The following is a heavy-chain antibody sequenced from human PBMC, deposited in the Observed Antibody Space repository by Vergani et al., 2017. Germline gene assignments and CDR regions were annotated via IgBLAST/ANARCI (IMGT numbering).Heavy chain of an antibody. CDR3: ASDTHSGQRADR. CDR1: GGSMSGYY. D-gene: IGHD6-19*01. V-gene: IGHV4-59*01. Sequence: QVRLQESGPGLVKPSETLSLTCSVSGGSMSGYYWSWIRQPPGKELEWIGYMYHSGSTNYNPSLEKRVTIAGETSKNQFSLTLTSVTAADTAVYYCASDTHSGQRADRWGEGILVTVTS. J-gene: IGHJ5*02. CDR2: MYHSGST.